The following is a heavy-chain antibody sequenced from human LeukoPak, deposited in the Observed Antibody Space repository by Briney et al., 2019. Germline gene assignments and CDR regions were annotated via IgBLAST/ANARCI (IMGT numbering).Heavy chain of an antibody. D-gene: IGHD6-19*01. CDR3: ATWAGPFDY. CDR1: GGSFSGYY. CDR2: IYYSGST. J-gene: IGHJ4*02. V-gene: IGHV4-34*01. Sequence: SETLSLTCAVYGGSFSGYYWSWIRQPPGKGLEWIGSIYYSGSTYYNPSLKSRVTISVDTSKNQFSLKLSSVTAADTAVYYCATWAGPFDYWGQGTLVTVSS.